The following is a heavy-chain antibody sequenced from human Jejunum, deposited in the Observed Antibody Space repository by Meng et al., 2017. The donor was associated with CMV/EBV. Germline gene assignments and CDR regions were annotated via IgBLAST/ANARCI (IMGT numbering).Heavy chain of an antibody. Sequence: CQASGNTFTGYYIHWVRQAPGQGLEWMGWINPDSGGTEYSQKFQGRVTMTRDTSITTAFMELSRLRSDDTAVYYCARDLRPTNYYFDYWGQGTLVTVSS. J-gene: IGHJ4*02. CDR3: ARDLRPTNYYFDY. CDR1: GNTFTGYY. CDR2: INPDSGGT. D-gene: IGHD4/OR15-4a*01. V-gene: IGHV1-2*02.